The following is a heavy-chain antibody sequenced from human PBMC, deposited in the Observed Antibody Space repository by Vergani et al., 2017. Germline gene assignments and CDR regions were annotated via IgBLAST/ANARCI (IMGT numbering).Heavy chain of an antibody. CDR3: ARGWDTMALGPRGMDV. CDR1: GYTFTSYG. D-gene: IGHD3-10*01. V-gene: IGHV1-18*01. Sequence: QVQLVQSGAEVKKPGASVKVSCKASGYTFTSYGISWVRQAPGQGLEWMGWISAYNGNTNYAQKFQGRVTITADESTSTAYMELSSLRSEDTAVYYCARGWDTMALGPRGMDVWGQGTTVTVSS. CDR2: ISAYNGNT. J-gene: IGHJ6*02.